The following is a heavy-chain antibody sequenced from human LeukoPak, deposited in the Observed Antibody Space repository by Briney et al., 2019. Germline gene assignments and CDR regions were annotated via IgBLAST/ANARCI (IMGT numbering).Heavy chain of an antibody. J-gene: IGHJ4*02. CDR2: IKEDGSKK. D-gene: IGHD1-26*01. CDR1: GFNYRSYW. Sequence: GGSLRLSCAASGFNYRSYWMKWVRQAPGKGLEWVANIKEDGSKKYYVDSVKGRFTISRDNAENSLYLQMNSLRVEDTAVYYCARGSAWERGSYDYWGQGTLVTVSS. CDR3: ARGSAWERGSYDY. V-gene: IGHV3-7*05.